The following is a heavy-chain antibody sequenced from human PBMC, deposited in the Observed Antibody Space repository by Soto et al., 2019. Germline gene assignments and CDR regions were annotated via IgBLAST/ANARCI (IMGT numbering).Heavy chain of an antibody. Sequence: QVQLVQSGAEVKKPGASVKVSCEASGYPFTAFDINWVRQAAGQGLEWMGWMNPSSGDSAFAQRFQDRITMTRTTSMSLAYMELSRLTSDDTAVYYCVRQPGGVATPGDDYWGQGTLVTVSS. J-gene: IGHJ4*02. CDR2: MNPSSGDS. V-gene: IGHV1-8*01. D-gene: IGHD2-15*01. CDR1: GYPFTAFD. CDR3: VRQPGGVATPGDDY.